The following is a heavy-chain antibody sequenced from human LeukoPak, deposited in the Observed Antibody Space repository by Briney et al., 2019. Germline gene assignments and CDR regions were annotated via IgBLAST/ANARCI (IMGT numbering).Heavy chain of an antibody. D-gene: IGHD7-27*01. CDR2: INPNTGDT. V-gene: IGHV1-2*02. CDR3: ARDLHWGPDY. Sequence: ASVKVSCKASGYTLTGYYMHLVRQAPGQGLEWMGWINPNTGDTNYAQKFQGRVTMTRDASISTAYMELSSLRSDDTAVYYCARDLHWGPDYWGQGTLVTVSS. CDR1: GYTLTGYY. J-gene: IGHJ4*02.